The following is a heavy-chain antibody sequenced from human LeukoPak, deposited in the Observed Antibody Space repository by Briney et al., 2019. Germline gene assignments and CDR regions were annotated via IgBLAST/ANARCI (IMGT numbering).Heavy chain of an antibody. V-gene: IGHV3-7*01. CDR3: AGGAGWSIDY. J-gene: IGHJ4*02. CDR1: GFTFSDYW. Sequence: GGSLRLSCAASGFTFSDYWMNWVRQAPGKGLEWVAILKQDGSEILYVDSGKGRFTISRDNAKNSLYLQMNSLRAEDTAVYYCAGGAGWSIDYWGQGTLVTVSS. D-gene: IGHD2-15*01. CDR2: LKQDGSEI.